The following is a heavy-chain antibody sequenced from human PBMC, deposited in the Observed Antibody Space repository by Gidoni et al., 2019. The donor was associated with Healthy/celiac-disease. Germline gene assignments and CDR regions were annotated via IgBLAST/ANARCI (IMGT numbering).Heavy chain of an antibody. J-gene: IGHJ4*02. V-gene: IGHV3-33*01. CDR1: GFTFSSSG. CDR3: ARDYGYSYGYFDY. CDR2: IWYDGSNK. Sequence: PASGFTFSSSGMHWVRQAPGKGLEWVAVIWYDGSNKYYADSVKGRFTISRDNSKNTLYLQMNSLRAEDTAVYYCARDYGYSYGYFDYWGQGTLVTVSS. D-gene: IGHD5-18*01.